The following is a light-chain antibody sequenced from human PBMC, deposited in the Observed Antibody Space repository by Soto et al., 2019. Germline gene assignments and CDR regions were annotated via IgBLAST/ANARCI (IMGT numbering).Light chain of an antibody. J-gene: IGLJ1*01. CDR2: GVS. CDR1: ASDIGNYNY. CDR3: SSYTSSSTL. Sequence: QSVLTQPASVSGSPGQSITISCTGTASDIGNYNYVSWYQLHPGKAPKLLIYGVSNRPSGVSNRFSGSKSGNAASLTISGLQAEDEADYYCSSYTSSSTLFGTGTKLTVL. V-gene: IGLV2-14*01.